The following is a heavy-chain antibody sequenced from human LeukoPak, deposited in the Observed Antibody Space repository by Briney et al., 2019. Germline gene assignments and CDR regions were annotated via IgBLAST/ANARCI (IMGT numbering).Heavy chain of an antibody. CDR3: ARSVVVAALVFDY. CDR2: ISSSSSTI. D-gene: IGHD2-15*01. CDR1: GFTFSSYS. Sequence: GGSLRLSCAASGFTFSSYSMNWVRQAPGKGLEWVSYISSSSSTIYYADSVKGRFTISRDNAKNSLYLQMNSLRAEDTAVYYCARSVVVAALVFDYWGQGTLVTVSS. V-gene: IGHV3-48*01. J-gene: IGHJ4*02.